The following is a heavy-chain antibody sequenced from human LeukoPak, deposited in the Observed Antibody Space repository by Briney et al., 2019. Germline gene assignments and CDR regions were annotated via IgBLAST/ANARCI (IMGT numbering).Heavy chain of an antibody. V-gene: IGHV4-39*02. D-gene: IGHD6-13*01. CDR3: AREYSSSWYSVAYDY. J-gene: IGHJ4*02. CDR1: GDSISSSNYY. Sequence: SETLSLTCTVSGDSISSSNYYWGWIRQPPGKGLEWIGSIYYSGSTYYNPSLKSRVTISVDTSKNQFSLKLSSVAAADTGVYYCAREYSSSWYSVAYDYWGEGALVTDSS. CDR2: IYYSGST.